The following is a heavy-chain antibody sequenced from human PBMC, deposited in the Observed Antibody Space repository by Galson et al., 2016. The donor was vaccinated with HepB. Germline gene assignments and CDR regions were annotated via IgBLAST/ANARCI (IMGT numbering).Heavy chain of an antibody. Sequence: ETLSLTCAVYGGSFSGFHWSWIRQSPGKGLEWIGEINHSGNSDNNPSLKSRVTISVDTSKNQVSLRLNSVTAADTAVYYCARVTAGVRGWFDPWGQGTLVTVSS. CDR3: ARVTAGVRGWFDP. V-gene: IGHV4-34*01. D-gene: IGHD3-10*01. CDR2: INHSGNS. J-gene: IGHJ5*02. CDR1: GGSFSGFH.